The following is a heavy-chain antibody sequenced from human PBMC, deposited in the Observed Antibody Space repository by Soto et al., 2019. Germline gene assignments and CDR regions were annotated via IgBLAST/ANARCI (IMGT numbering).Heavy chain of an antibody. CDR1: GLDFRSYE. CDR2: IRANDESI. V-gene: IGHV3-48*03. CDR3: ARETLRDAIDI. Sequence: GGSLRLSCVSSGLDFRSYEIYWVRQAPGKGLEWVSNIRANDESIYYADSVKGRVSVSRDNAKNSLFLEMNSLRVDDTAVYYCARETLRDAIDIWGQGTMVTVSS. J-gene: IGHJ3*02.